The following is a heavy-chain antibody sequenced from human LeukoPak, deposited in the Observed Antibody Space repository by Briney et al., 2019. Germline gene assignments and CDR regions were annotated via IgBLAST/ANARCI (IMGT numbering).Heavy chain of an antibody. CDR2: ISSSGSTI. V-gene: IGHV3-48*03. D-gene: IGHD3-22*01. CDR1: GFTFSSYE. Sequence: GGSLRLSCAASGFTFSSYEMNWVRQAPGKGLEWVSYISSSGSTIYYADSVKGRFTISRDNAKNSLYLQMNSLRAEDTAVYYCAGGDSSGYYYKGDSDYWGQGTLVTVSS. CDR3: AGGDSSGYYYKGDSDY. J-gene: IGHJ4*02.